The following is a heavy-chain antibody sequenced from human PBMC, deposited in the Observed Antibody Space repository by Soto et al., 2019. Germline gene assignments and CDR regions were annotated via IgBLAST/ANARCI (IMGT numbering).Heavy chain of an antibody. CDR1: GGTFSSYA. V-gene: IGHV1-69*12. Sequence: QVQLVQSGAEVKKPGSSVKVSCKASGGTFSSYAISWVRQSPGQGFEWMGGIIPIFGTANDAQKFQGRVTITADESTSTAYMELSSLRSEDTAVYYCELARRRNDAFAIWGQGTMVTVSS. J-gene: IGHJ3*02. CDR3: ELARRRNDAFAI. D-gene: IGHD1-1*01. CDR2: IIPIFGTA.